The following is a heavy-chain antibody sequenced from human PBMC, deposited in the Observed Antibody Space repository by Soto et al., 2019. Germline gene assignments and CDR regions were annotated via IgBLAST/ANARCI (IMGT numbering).Heavy chain of an antibody. J-gene: IGHJ3*02. V-gene: IGHV1-8*01. CDR1: GYTFTSYD. CDR2: MNPNSGNT. Sequence: ASVKVSCKASGYTFTSYDINWVRQATGQGLEWMGWMNPNSGNTGYAQKFQGRVTMTRSTSISTAYMELSSLRSEDTAVYYCGRGLAGFWSGYYTGNAFDIWGQGTMVTVSS. CDR3: GRGLAGFWSGYYTGNAFDI. D-gene: IGHD3-3*01.